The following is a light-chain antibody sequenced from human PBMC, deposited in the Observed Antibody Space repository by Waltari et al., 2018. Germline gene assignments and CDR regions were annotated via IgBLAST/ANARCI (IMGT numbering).Light chain of an antibody. J-gene: IGKJ3*01. CDR2: GAS. Sequence: EIVMTQSPATLSVSPGERATPSCRASQSVKTNLAWYQQKPGQAPRLLIYGASNRAPGVPARFSGSGSGTDFTLTISSLQSEDFALYYCQQYNNWPPVFTFGPGTKVDIK. CDR1: QSVKTN. V-gene: IGKV3-15*01. CDR3: QQYNNWPPVFT.